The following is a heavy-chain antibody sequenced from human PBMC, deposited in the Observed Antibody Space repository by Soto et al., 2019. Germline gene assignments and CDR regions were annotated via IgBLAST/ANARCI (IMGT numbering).Heavy chain of an antibody. Sequence: PGGSLRLSCAASGFTFDDYNMHWVRQAPGKGLEWVSLISRDGTNTNYAESVKGRFTISRDNSKNSLYLQMNSLRTEDTALYYCVKETCYYDVSSYYPLGSWGQGTLVTVSS. J-gene: IGHJ5*02. CDR2: ISRDGTNT. CDR1: GFTFDDYN. D-gene: IGHD3-22*01. CDR3: VKETCYYDVSSYYPLGS. V-gene: IGHV3-43*01.